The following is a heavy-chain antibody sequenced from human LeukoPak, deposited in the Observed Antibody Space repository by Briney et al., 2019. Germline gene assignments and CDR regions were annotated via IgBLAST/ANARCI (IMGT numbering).Heavy chain of an antibody. CDR3: ARGDFWSGYDY. V-gene: IGHV4-59*13. Sequence: LETLTLTCTVSGGSISWSYWTWVRQPPGKGLEWIGHIYYRGTTYYNPSLKSRVTISVDTSKNQFSLRLSSVTAADTAVYCCARGDFWSGYDYWGQGTLVTVSS. CDR2: IYYRGTT. J-gene: IGHJ4*02. D-gene: IGHD3-3*01. CDR1: GGSISWSY.